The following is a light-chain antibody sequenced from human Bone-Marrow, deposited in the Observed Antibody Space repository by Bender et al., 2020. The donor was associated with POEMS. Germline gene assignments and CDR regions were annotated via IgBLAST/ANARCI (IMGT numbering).Light chain of an antibody. CDR2: INN. V-gene: IGLV1-44*01. J-gene: IGLJ3*02. Sequence: QSVLTQPPSASGTPGQRVTISCSGSSSNIGTNPVNWYQQLPGTAPKLLIYINNQRPSGVPDRFSGSKSGTSASLASRYHQSEDEADYYCAAWEDSLNGWVFGGGTKLTVL. CDR3: AAWEDSLNGWV. CDR1: SSNIGTNP.